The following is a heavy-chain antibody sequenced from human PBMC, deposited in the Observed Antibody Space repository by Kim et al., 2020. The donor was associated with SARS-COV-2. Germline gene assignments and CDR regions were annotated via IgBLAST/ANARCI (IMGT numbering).Heavy chain of an antibody. D-gene: IGHD6-19*01. J-gene: IGHJ4*02. Sequence: GGSLRLSCAASGFTFSSYWMSWVRQAPGKGLEWVANIKQDGSEKYYVDSVKGRFTISRDNAKNSLYLQMNSLRAEDTAVYYCARNGGSGWYRKYYFDYWGQGTLVTVSS. CDR3: ARNGGSGWYRKYYFDY. CDR1: GFTFSSYW. V-gene: IGHV3-7*03. CDR2: IKQDGSEK.